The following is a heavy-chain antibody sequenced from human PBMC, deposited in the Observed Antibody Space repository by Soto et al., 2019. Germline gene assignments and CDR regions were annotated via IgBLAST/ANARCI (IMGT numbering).Heavy chain of an antibody. J-gene: IGHJ5*02. D-gene: IGHD3-22*01. Sequence: SETLSLTCTVXGGSISSGGYYWSWIRQHPGKGLEWIGYIYYSGSTYYNPSLKSRVTISVDTSKNQFSLKLSSVTAADTAVYYCARTSYDSSGTAADPWGQGTLVTVSS. CDR1: GGSISSGGYY. V-gene: IGHV4-31*03. CDR3: ARTSYDSSGTAADP. CDR2: IYYSGST.